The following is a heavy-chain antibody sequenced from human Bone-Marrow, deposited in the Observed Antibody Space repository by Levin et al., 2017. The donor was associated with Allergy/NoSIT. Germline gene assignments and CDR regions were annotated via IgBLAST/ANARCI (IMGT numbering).Heavy chain of an antibody. J-gene: IGHJ4*02. CDR3: ARTDEGAAAIRF. Sequence: EASVKVSCKASGGTFRNYVISWVRQAPGQGLEWMGGIIPTSGTANNAQANYAQNFQGRVTITADGSTRTAYVELTSLTFEDTAVYYCARTDEGAAAIRFWGQGTQVTVSS. CDR1: GGTFRNYV. CDR2: IIPTSGTA. V-gene: IGHV1-69*13. D-gene: IGHD2-2*02.